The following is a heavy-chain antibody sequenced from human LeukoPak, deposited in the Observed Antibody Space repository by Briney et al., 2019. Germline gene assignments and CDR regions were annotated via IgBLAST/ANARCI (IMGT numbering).Heavy chain of an antibody. CDR3: ARAPRYRDAFDI. D-gene: IGHD3-16*02. Sequence: GGSLRLSCAASGFTFSSYSMNWVRQAPGKGLEWVSYIGSSSSTIYYADSVKGRFTISRDNAKNSLYLQMNSLRAEDTAVYYCARAPRYRDAFDIWGQGTMVTVSS. CDR1: GFTFSSYS. J-gene: IGHJ3*02. V-gene: IGHV3-48*04. CDR2: IGSSSSTI.